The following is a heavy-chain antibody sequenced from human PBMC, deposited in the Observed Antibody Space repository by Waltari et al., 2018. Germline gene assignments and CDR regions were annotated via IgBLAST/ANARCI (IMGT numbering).Heavy chain of an antibody. CDR3: ARDTPAVTGARYFDL. D-gene: IGHD6-19*01. Sequence: LVESGGGLVQPGGSLRLSCAASGFLFRGYALSWVRRAPGTGLEWVSGLSGSGGTTYYGDSVKGRFTISRDNSHNTMYLQMDSLREEDTAIYYCARDTPAVTGARYFDLWGRGTRVFVSS. J-gene: IGHJ2*01. CDR2: LSGSGGTT. CDR1: GFLFRGYA. V-gene: IGHV3-23*04.